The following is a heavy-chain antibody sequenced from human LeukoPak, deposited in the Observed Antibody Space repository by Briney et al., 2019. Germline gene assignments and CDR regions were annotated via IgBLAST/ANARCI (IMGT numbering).Heavy chain of an antibody. CDR2: ISGRGGST. D-gene: IGHD3-10*01. CDR3: AKDTKSNYYGSGDYAFDI. J-gene: IGHJ3*02. CDR1: GFTFSSYA. V-gene: IGHV3-23*01. Sequence: QSGGSLRLSCAASGFTFSSYAMSWVRQAPGKGLEWVSAISGRGGSTYYADSVKGRFTISRDNSKNTLYLQMNSLRAEDTAVYYCAKDTKSNYYGSGDYAFDIWGQGTMVTVSS.